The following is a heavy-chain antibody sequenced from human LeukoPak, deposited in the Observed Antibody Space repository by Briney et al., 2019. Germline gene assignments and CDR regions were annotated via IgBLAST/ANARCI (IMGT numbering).Heavy chain of an antibody. V-gene: IGHV1-2*02. CDR1: GYTFTGYY. Sequence: ASVKVSCKASGYTFTGYYMHWVRQAPGQGLEWMGWINPNSGGTNYAQKFQGRVTMTTDTSTSTAYMELRSLRSDDTAVYYCARDSPHIVVVTAISDFDYWGQGTLVTVSS. CDR3: ARDSPHIVVVTAISDFDY. J-gene: IGHJ4*02. D-gene: IGHD2-21*02. CDR2: INPNSGGT.